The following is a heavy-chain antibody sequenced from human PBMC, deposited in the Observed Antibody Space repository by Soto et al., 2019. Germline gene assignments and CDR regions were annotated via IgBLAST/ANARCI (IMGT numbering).Heavy chain of an antibody. CDR2: MNPNSGNT. D-gene: IGHD3-22*01. V-gene: IGHV1-8*01. J-gene: IGHJ4*02. Sequence: QVQLVQSGAEVKKPGASVKVSCKASGYTFTSYDINWVRQATGQGLEWMGWMNPNSGNTGYAQKFQGRVTMTRNTSISTAYLELSSLRSEDTAVYYCARGRYYYDSSGYPPRYWGQGTLVTVSS. CDR3: ARGRYYYDSSGYPPRY. CDR1: GYTFTSYD.